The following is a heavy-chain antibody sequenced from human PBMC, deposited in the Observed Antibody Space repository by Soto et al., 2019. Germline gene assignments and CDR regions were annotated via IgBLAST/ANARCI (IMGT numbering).Heavy chain of an antibody. J-gene: IGHJ5*02. CDR1: GYSFTSYW. D-gene: IGHD3-9*01. CDR3: ASTSPNYDILTGYYNL. Sequence: PGESLQISCKGSGYSFTSYWISWVRQMPGKGLEWMGRIDPSDSYTNYSPSFQGHVTISADKSISTAYLQWSSLKASDTAMYYCASTSPNYDILTGYYNLWGQGTLVTVSS. V-gene: IGHV5-10-1*01. CDR2: IDPSDSYT.